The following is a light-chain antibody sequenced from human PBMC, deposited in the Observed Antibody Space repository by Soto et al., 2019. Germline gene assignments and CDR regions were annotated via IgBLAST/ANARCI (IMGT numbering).Light chain of an antibody. CDR3: GAWDTSLSGGI. J-gene: IGLJ2*01. CDR1: SSNIGIDY. V-gene: IGLV1-51*02. Sequence: QSVLTQPPSVSAAPGQKVTISCSGSSSNIGIDYVSWYKKLPGTAPKLLIYEDNKRPSGIPDRFSGSKSGTSATLDITGLQTGDEADYYCGAWDTSLSGGIFGGGTKVTVL. CDR2: EDN.